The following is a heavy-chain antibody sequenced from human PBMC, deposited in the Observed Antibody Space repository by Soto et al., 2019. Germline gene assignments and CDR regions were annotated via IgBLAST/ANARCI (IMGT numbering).Heavy chain of an antibody. V-gene: IGHV3-23*01. D-gene: IGHD2-15*01. J-gene: IGHJ4*02. Sequence: PGGSLRLSCAASGFTFSSYAMSWVRQAPGKGLEWVSAISGSGGSTYYADSVKGRFTISRDNSKNTLYLQMNSLRAEDTAVYYCAKAVGYCSGGSCADFDYWGQGTLVTVSS. CDR3: AKAVGYCSGGSCADFDY. CDR1: GFTFSSYA. CDR2: ISGSGGST.